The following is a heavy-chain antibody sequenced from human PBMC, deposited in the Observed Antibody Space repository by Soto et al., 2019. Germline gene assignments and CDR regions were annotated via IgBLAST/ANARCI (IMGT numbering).Heavy chain of an antibody. CDR3: ARVWSRYYDSSGLMWFY. CDR1: GYTFTSYG. D-gene: IGHD3-22*01. V-gene: IGHV1-18*01. Sequence: QIQLAQSGGEMKKPGASVKVSCKASGYTFTSYGISWVRQAPGQGLEWVGWISAHNGDTRYAQNLQGRITMTTDTSTNTAYMELTSLTSHDTAVYYCARVWSRYYDSSGLMWFYWGQGTLVTVPS. CDR2: ISAHNGDT. J-gene: IGHJ4*02.